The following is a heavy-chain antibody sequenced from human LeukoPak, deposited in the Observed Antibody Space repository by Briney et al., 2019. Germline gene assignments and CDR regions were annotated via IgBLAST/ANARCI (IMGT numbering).Heavy chain of an antibody. J-gene: IGHJ4*02. CDR2: ISSSSSYI. D-gene: IGHD2-2*01. CDR3: ARAPTVLVGYCSSSSCQADY. Sequence: GGSLRLSCAASGFTFSYYSMNWVRQAPGKGLEWVSSISSSSSYIYYADSVKGRFTISRDNAKNSLYLQMNSLRVEDTAVYYCARAPTVLVGYCSSSSCQADYWGQGTLVTVSS. CDR1: GFTFSYYS. V-gene: IGHV3-21*01.